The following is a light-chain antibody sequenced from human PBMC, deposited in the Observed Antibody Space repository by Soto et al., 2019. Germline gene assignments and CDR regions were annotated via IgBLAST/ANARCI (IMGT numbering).Light chain of an antibody. J-gene: IGLJ3*02. CDR3: QSYDSSLSGWV. V-gene: IGLV1-40*01. CDR1: SSNIGAGYD. CDR2: GNS. Sequence: QSVLTQPPSVSGAPGQRVTISCTGSSSNIGAGYDVYWYQQLPGTAPKLLIYGNSNRPSGVPDRFSGSKSGTSASLAITGLQAEDEADYYCQSYDSSLSGWVFGRGTKRTVL.